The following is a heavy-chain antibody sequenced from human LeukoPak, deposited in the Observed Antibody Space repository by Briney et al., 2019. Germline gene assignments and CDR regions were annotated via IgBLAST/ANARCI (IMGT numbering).Heavy chain of an antibody. V-gene: IGHV4-39*07. Sequence: KASETLSLTCTVSGGSISSSSYYWGWIRQPPGKGLEWIGSIYYSGSTYYNPSLKSRVTISVDTSKNQFSLKLSSVTAADTAVYYCARGPGGGVGAMFDPWGQGTLVTVSS. CDR2: IYYSGST. J-gene: IGHJ5*02. D-gene: IGHD1-26*01. CDR3: ARGPGGGVGAMFDP. CDR1: GGSISSSSYY.